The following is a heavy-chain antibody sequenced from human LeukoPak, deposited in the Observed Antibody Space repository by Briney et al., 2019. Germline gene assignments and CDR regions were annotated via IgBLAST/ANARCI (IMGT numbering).Heavy chain of an antibody. CDR3: TTDLVVVTLDY. D-gene: IGHD4-23*01. J-gene: IGHJ4*02. CDR1: GFTFSNAW. V-gene: IGHV3-15*01. CDR2: IKSKTDGGTT. Sequence: PGGSLRLSCAASGFTFSNAWMSWVRQDPGKGLEWVGRIKSKTDGGTTDYAAPVKGRFTISRDDSKNTLYLQMNSLKTEDTAVYYCTTDLVVVTLDYWGQGTLVTVSS.